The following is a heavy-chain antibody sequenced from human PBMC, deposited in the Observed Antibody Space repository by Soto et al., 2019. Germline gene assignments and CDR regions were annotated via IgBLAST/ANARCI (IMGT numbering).Heavy chain of an antibody. CDR3: ATIVGANDY. CDR1: GGSIYTYS. D-gene: IGHD1-26*01. CDR2: IYSSGSA. V-gene: IGHV4-4*07. J-gene: IGHJ4*02. Sequence: SEALSLTCTVSGGSIYTYSWTWIRQPAGKGLEWIGHIYSSGSANYNPSLKSRVSMSVDTSKNQFSLKLNSVTAADTAVYYCATIVGANDYWGQGTLVTVSS.